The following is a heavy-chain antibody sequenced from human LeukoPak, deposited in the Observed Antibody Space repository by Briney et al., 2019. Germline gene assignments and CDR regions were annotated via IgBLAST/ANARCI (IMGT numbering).Heavy chain of an antibody. CDR2: IIPIFPKT. CDR1: GYTFTSYG. Sequence: GASVKVSCKASGYTFTSYGISWVRQAPGQGLEWMGRIIPIFPKTDYAQKFQGRVTITADKSTSTAYLELSSLSSEDTAVYYCARDPKVIVVPDSRNDRNDPWGQGTLVTVSS. J-gene: IGHJ5*02. CDR3: ARDPKVIVVPDSRNDRNDP. D-gene: IGHD1-1*01. V-gene: IGHV1-69*04.